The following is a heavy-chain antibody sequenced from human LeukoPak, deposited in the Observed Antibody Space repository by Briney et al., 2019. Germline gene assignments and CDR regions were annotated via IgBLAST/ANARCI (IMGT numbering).Heavy chain of an antibody. CDR3: ARYSLIEGTSDAFDI. CDR2: IYYRGSA. Sequence: SETLSLTCTVSGGSISSGGYYWSWIRQHPGKGLEWIGYIYYRGSANYNPSLKSRLTISVDMSKNQFSLKLSSVTIADTAVYYCARYSLIEGTSDAFDIWGQGTVVTVSS. J-gene: IGHJ3*02. V-gene: IGHV4-61*08. D-gene: IGHD1-26*01. CDR1: GGSISSGGYY.